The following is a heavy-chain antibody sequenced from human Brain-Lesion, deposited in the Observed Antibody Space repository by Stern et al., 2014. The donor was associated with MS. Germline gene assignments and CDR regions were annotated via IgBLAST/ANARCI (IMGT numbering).Heavy chain of an antibody. D-gene: IGHD1-26*01. CDR2: FDPEGGET. Sequence: QVQLGQSGAAVKKPGASVKVSCKVSGYTLTALSLHWVRQAPRKGLEWMVGFDPEGGETIYAQKFPGRVTMTEDTSTDTAYMELSSLRSEDTAVYYCATLSPGAGGNYYRHFDYWGQGTLVTVSS. J-gene: IGHJ4*02. CDR3: ATLSPGAGGNYYRHFDY. V-gene: IGHV1-24*01. CDR1: GYTLTALS.